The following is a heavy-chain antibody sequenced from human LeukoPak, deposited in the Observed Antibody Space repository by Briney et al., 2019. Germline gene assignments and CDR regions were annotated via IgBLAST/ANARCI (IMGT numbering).Heavy chain of an antibody. V-gene: IGHV3-11*04. J-gene: IGHJ5*02. CDR2: ISSNGRAI. CDR3: VRDRPRVRGWFDP. D-gene: IGHD3-10*01. CDR1: KYTFRDYY. Sequence: GGSLRLSCAASKYTFRDYYMSWVRQAPGKGLEWIAYISSNGRAIYYADSVRGRFTISRDNDKSSMYMLMNSLICYVTAVYYFVRDRPRVRGWFDPWGQGTLVTVSS.